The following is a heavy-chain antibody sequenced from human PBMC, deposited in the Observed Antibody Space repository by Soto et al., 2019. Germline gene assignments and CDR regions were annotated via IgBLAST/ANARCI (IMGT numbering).Heavy chain of an antibody. CDR3: ARHTERLVHSPYYYYGMDV. CDR2: IDPSDSYT. D-gene: IGHD6-6*01. Sequence: PGESLKISCKGSGYSFTSYWISWVRQMPGKGLEWMGRIDPSDSYTNYSPSFQGHVTISADKSISTAYLQWSSLKASDTAMYYCARHTERLVHSPYYYYGMDVWGQGTTVTVSS. CDR1: GYSFTSYW. J-gene: IGHJ6*02. V-gene: IGHV5-10-1*01.